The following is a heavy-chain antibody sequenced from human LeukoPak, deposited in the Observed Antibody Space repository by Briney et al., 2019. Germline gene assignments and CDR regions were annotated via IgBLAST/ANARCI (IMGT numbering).Heavy chain of an antibody. J-gene: IGHJ5*02. CDR1: GGSTSSSSYY. V-gene: IGHV4-39*01. D-gene: IGHD2-2*01. CDR2: IYYSGST. Sequence: SETLSLTCTVSGGSTSSSSYYWGWIRQPPGKGLEWIGSIYYSGSTYYNPSHKSRVTISVDTSKNQFSLKLSSVTAADTAVYYCAILIVVVPAAMGGWFDPWGQGTLVTVSS. CDR3: AILIVVVPAAMGGWFDP.